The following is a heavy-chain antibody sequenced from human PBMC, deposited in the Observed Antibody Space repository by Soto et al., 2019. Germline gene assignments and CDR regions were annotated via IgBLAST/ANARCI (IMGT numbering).Heavy chain of an antibody. V-gene: IGHV1-18*01. CDR2: ISAHNGNT. CDR3: ARGRYGDY. D-gene: IGHD1-1*01. J-gene: IGHJ4*02. Sequence: QVHLVQSGAEVKKPGASVKVSCKGSGYAFTTYGITWVRQAPGQGLEWMGWISAHNGNTNYAQKLQGRVTVTRDTSTSTAYMELRSLRSDDTAVYYCARGRYGDYWGEGSLVTVSS. CDR1: GYAFTTYG.